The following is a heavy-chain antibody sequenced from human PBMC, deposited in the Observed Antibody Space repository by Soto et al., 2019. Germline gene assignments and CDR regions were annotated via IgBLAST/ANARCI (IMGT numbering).Heavy chain of an antibody. J-gene: IGHJ4*02. Sequence: EVQLLESGGGLVQPGGSLRLSCAASGFTFSSYAMSWVRQAPGKGLEWVSAISGSGGSTYYADSVKGRFTISRDNSKNTLYLQMNSLRAEDTAVYYCAKAVNMPALWAVAGYFDYWGQGTLVTVSS. CDR2: ISGSGGST. D-gene: IGHD6-19*01. CDR1: GFTFSSYA. CDR3: AKAVNMPALWAVAGYFDY. V-gene: IGHV3-23*01.